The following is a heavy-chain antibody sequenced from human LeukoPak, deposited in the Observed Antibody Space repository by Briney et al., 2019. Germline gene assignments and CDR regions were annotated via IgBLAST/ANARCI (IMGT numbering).Heavy chain of an antibody. Sequence: PGGSLRLSCAASGFTFSSYGMHWVRQAPGKGLEWVAVISYDGSNKYYADSVKGRFTISRDNSKNTLYLQMNSLRAEDTAVYYCAKSHIVVVVADAFDIWGQGTMVTVSS. CDR3: AKSHIVVVVADAFDI. V-gene: IGHV3-30*18. CDR2: ISYDGSNK. J-gene: IGHJ3*02. CDR1: GFTFSSYG. D-gene: IGHD2-15*01.